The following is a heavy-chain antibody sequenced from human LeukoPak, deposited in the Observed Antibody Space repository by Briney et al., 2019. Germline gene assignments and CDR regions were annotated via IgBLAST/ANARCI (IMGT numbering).Heavy chain of an antibody. CDR1: GFTFSSYW. V-gene: IGHV3-7*01. J-gene: IGHJ3*02. CDR3: ARDYCTNGVCSGVAFDI. D-gene: IGHD2-8*01. Sequence: PGGSLRLSCAASGFTFSSYWMSWVRQAPGKGLEWVANIKQDGSEKYYVDSVKGRFTISRDNSKNTLYLQMNSLRAEDTAVYYCARDYCTNGVCSGVAFDIWGQGTMVTVSS. CDR2: IKQDGSEK.